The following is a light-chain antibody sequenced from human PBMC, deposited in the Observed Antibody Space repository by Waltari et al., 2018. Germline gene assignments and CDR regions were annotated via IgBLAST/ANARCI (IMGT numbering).Light chain of an antibody. J-gene: IGKJ4*01. V-gene: IGKV3-20*01. CDR3: QHYTTSLT. Sequence: EIVLTQSPGTLSLSPGEGATLSCRARQRVSSSYLAWYQQKPGQAPRLLIYAASSRATGIPDRFSGSGSGTDFTLTISRLEPEDFAVYYCQHYTTSLTFGGGTKVEIK. CDR2: AAS. CDR1: QRVSSSY.